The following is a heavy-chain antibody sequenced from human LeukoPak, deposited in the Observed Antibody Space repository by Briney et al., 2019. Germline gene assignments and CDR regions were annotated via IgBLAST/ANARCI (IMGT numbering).Heavy chain of an antibody. CDR1: RYTFSNYD. J-gene: IGHJ3*02. Sequence: VASVKVSCKASRYTFSNYDINWVRQATGQGLEWMGWMSPNSGNTGYAQKFQGRVTITADESTSTAYMELSSLRSEDTAVYYCARDVPGDAFDIWGQGTMVTVSS. V-gene: IGHV1-8*01. D-gene: IGHD3-10*01. CDR2: MSPNSGNT. CDR3: ARDVPGDAFDI.